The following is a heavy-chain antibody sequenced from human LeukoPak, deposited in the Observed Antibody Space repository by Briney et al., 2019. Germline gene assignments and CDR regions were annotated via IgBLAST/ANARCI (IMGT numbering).Heavy chain of an antibody. Sequence: GASVKVSCKASGYTFTGYYMHWVRQAPGQGLEWMGWINPNSGGTNYAQKFQGRVTMTRDMSTSTVYMELSSLRSDDTAVYYCAREPQGRLLGFDHWGQGTLVTVSS. D-gene: IGHD2-15*01. J-gene: IGHJ4*02. CDR3: AREPQGRLLGFDH. CDR2: INPNSGGT. V-gene: IGHV1-2*02. CDR1: GYTFTGYY.